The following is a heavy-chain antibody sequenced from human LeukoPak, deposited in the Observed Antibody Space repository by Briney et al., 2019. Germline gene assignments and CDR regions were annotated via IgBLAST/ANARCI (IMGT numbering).Heavy chain of an antibody. V-gene: IGHV1-69*06. Sequence: GASVKVSCKASGGTFSSYAISWVRQAPGQGLEWMGGIIPIFGTANYAQKFQGRVTITADKSTSTAYMELSSLRSEDTAVYYCANSPDSSGYKHWGQGTLVTVSS. CDR2: IIPIFGTA. D-gene: IGHD3-22*01. J-gene: IGHJ4*02. CDR3: ANSPDSSGYKH. CDR1: GGTFSSYA.